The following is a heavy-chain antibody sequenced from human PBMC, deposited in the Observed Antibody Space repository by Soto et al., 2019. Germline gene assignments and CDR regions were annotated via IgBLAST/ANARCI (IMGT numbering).Heavy chain of an antibody. V-gene: IGHV1-18*04. Sequence: QVQLVQSGAEVKKPGASVKVSCKASGYTFTSYGISWVRQAPGQGLEWMGWISAYNGNTNYAQKLQDRVTMTTDTSTSTAYMELRSLRSDDTAVYYCARRCSSTSCYYYYGMDVWGQGTTVTVSS. D-gene: IGHD2-2*01. CDR1: GYTFTSYG. CDR3: ARRCSSTSCYYYYGMDV. J-gene: IGHJ6*02. CDR2: ISAYNGNT.